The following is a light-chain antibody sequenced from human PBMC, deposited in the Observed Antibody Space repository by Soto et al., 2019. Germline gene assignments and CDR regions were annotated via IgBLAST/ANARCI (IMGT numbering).Light chain of an antibody. V-gene: IGLV2-11*01. CDR1: SSDVGGYNF. CDR2: DVN. J-gene: IGLJ1*01. CDR3: CSYAGTYTHYV. Sequence: QSALTQPRSVSGSPGQSVTISCTGTSSDVGGYNFVSWYQQHPGKAPKLMIYDVNKRPSGVPGRFSGSKSGNTPSLTISGLQAEDEADYYCCSYAGTYTHYVFGTGTKLTVL.